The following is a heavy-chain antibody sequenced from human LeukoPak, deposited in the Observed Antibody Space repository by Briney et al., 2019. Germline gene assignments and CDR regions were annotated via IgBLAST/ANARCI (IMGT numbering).Heavy chain of an antibody. CDR2: ISYDGSNK. J-gene: IGHJ4*02. D-gene: IGHD3-10*01. V-gene: IGHV3-30*18. Sequence: PGGSLRLSCAASGFTFSSYGMHWVRQAPGKGLEWVAVISYDGSNKYYADSVKGRFTISRDNSKNTIYLQMNSLRAEDTAVYYCAKVPYGSGSYSTLDYWGQGTLVTVSS. CDR3: AKVPYGSGSYSTLDY. CDR1: GFTFSSYG.